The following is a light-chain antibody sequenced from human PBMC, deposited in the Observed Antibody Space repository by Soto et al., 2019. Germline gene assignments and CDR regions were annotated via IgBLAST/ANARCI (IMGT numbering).Light chain of an antibody. CDR1: QSVSSNY. V-gene: IGKV3-20*01. Sequence: EIVLTQSPGTLSLSPGEIATLSCRASQSVSSNYLAWYQQKPGQAPRILTYGASSRATGIPDRFSGSGSGTDFTLTISRLEPEDFAVYYCQQYGSSPVTFGQGTKVDIK. CDR3: QQYGSSPVT. J-gene: IGKJ1*01. CDR2: GAS.